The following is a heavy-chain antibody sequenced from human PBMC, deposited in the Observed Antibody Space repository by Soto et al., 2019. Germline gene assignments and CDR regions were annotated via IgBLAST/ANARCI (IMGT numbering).Heavy chain of an antibody. D-gene: IGHD2-15*01. J-gene: IGHJ4*02. V-gene: IGHV3-66*01. CDR2: IYSGGST. CDR3: ARGYCSGSSCYSAGFAY. Sequence: GGSLRLSCAASGFTVSSNYMSWVRQAPGKGLEWVSVIYSGGSTYYADSVKGRFTISRDNSKNTLYLQMSRLRAEDTAVYYCARGYCSGSSCYSAGFAYWGQGTLVTVSS. CDR1: GFTVSSNY.